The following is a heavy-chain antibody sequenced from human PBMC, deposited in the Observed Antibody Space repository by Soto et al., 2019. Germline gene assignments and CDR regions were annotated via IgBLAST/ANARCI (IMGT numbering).Heavy chain of an antibody. CDR2: INHSGST. D-gene: IGHD5-18*01. Sequence: PSETLSLTCAVYGGSFSGYYWSWIRQPPGKGLEWIGEINHSGSTNYNPSLKSRVTISVDTSKNQFSLKLSSVTAADTAVYYCARGRQLPGGIYYYYGMDVWGQGTTVTVSS. CDR3: ARGRQLPGGIYYYYGMDV. J-gene: IGHJ6*02. CDR1: GGSFSGYY. V-gene: IGHV4-34*01.